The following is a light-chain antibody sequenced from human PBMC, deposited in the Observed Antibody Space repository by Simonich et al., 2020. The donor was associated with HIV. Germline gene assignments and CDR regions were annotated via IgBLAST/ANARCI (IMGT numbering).Light chain of an antibody. CDR1: SGSIASNY. Sequence: NFMLTQPHSVSESPGKTVTISCTRSSGSIASNYVQGYQQHPGSAPTTVIYEDNQRPSGVPDRFSGSIDSSSNSASLTISGLKTEDEADYYCQSYDISNHWVFGGGTKLTVL. CDR3: QSYDISNHWV. V-gene: IGLV6-57*03. CDR2: EDN. J-gene: IGLJ3*02.